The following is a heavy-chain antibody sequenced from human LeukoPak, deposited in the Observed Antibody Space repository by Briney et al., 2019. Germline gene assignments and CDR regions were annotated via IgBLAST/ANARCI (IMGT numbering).Heavy chain of an antibody. V-gene: IGHV4-38-2*02. CDR2: IYHSGST. CDR3: ARGNTIFGVVIFPSGFDP. Sequence: SETLSLTRTVSGGSISNYYWNWIRQPPGKALEWIGSIYHSGSTYYNPSLKSRVTISVDTSKNQFSLKLSSVTAADTAVYYCARGNTIFGVVIFPSGFDPWGQGTLVTVSS. J-gene: IGHJ5*02. CDR1: GGSISNYY. D-gene: IGHD3-3*01.